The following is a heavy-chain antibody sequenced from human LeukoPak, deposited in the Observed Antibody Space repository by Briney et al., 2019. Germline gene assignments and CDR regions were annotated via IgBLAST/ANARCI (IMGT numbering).Heavy chain of an antibody. J-gene: IGHJ4*02. CDR3: ANIATVTPGH. CDR1: GFTFSRNA. CDR2: ITGSGTTT. D-gene: IGHD4-17*01. V-gene: IGHV3-23*01. Sequence: GGSLRLSCAASGFTFSRNAMTWVRQAPGKGLEWVSSITGSGTTTYYADSVKGLFTISRDNSNNTLSLQMNSLRAEDTAVYYCANIATVTPGHWGQGTLVIVSS.